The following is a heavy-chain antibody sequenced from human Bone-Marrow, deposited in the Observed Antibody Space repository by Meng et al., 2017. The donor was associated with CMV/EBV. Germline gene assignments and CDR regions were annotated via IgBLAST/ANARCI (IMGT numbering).Heavy chain of an antibody. Sequence: SETLSLTCTVSGGSISSTIYYWGWIRQPPGKGLEWIGSIYYSGSTYYNPSLKSRVTISVDTSKNQFSLKLSSVTAADTAVYYCAREDTAMDYYFDYWGQGTLVTGYS. J-gene: IGHJ4*02. D-gene: IGHD5-18*01. V-gene: IGHV4-39*07. CDR2: IYYSGST. CDR3: AREDTAMDYYFDY. CDR1: GGSISSTIYY.